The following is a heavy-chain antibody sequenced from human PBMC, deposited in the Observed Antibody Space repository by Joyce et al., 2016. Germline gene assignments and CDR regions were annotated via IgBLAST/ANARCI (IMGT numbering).Heavy chain of an antibody. CDR2: IYYSGDT. Sequence: QLQLQESGPGLVKPSQTLSLTCSVSGGSINTGGYFWTWIRHHPGRGPEWIGHIYYSGDTDYNPSLKSRVNISIETSKNQFSLKITSVTAADTAIYYCARDPVGRGWFDPWGQGTLVTVSS. CDR1: GGSINTGGYF. V-gene: IGHV4-31*03. D-gene: IGHD1-26*01. CDR3: ARDPVGRGWFDP. J-gene: IGHJ5*02.